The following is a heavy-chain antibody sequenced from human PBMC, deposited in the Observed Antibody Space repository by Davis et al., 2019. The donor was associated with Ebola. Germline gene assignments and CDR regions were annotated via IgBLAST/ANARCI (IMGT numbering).Heavy chain of an antibody. J-gene: IGHJ2*01. D-gene: IGHD4-17*01. V-gene: IGHV1-18*04. CDR1: GYTFTSYY. CDR2: MSSYNGNT. CDR3: ARTRYGDYGYFDL. Sequence: AASVKVSCKASGYTFTSYYMHWVRQAPGQGLEWMGWMSSYNGNTNYDQKFQGRVTMTTDTTTSTAYMELRSLRSDDTAVYYCARTRYGDYGYFDLWGRGTLVTVSS.